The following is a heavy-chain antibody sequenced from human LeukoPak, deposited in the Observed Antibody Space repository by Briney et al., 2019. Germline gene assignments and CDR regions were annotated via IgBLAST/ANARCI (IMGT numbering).Heavy chain of an antibody. CDR3: AREVSSSSSSYYYYGMDV. CDR1: GFTFSNYW. Sequence: GGSLRLSCVASGFTFSNYWMHWVRQVPGKGLMWVARINGDGSNTPYADSVKGRFTISRDNSKNTLYLQMNSLRAEDTAVYYCAREVSSSSSSYYYYGMDVWGQGTTVTVSS. CDR2: INGDGSNT. J-gene: IGHJ6*02. D-gene: IGHD6-6*01. V-gene: IGHV3-74*01.